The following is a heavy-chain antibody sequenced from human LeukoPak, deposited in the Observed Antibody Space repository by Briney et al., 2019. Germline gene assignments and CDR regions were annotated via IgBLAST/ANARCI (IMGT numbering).Heavy chain of an antibody. Sequence: GGSLRLSCAASGFTLSDHYMDWVRQAPGKGLEWVGRSRNIARSYTTDYAASVKGRFSISRDDSNNSLYLQMNSLKTEDTAVCYCARVYGSSSEGGYWGQGTLVTVSS. CDR2: SRNIARSYTT. CDR1: GFTLSDHY. V-gene: IGHV3-72*01. CDR3: ARVYGSSSEGGY. J-gene: IGHJ4*02. D-gene: IGHD6-13*01.